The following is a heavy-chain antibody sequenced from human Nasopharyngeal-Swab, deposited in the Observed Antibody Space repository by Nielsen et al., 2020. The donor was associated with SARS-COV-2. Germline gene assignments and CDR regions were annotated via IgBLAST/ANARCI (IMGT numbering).Heavy chain of an antibody. J-gene: IGHJ2*01. CDR1: GFTFDDYG. V-gene: IGHV3-20*04. Sequence: GGSLRLSCAASGFTFDDYGMSWVRQAPGKGLEWVSGINWNGGSTGYADSVKGRFTISRDNAKNSLYLQMNSLRAEDTALYYCARRVKHCSSTSCYQNYWYFDLWGRGTLVTVSS. CDR3: ARRVKHCSSTSCYQNYWYFDL. CDR2: INWNGGST. D-gene: IGHD2-2*01.